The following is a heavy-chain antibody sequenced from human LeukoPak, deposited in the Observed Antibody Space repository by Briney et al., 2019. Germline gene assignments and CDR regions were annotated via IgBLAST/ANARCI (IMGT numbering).Heavy chain of an antibody. CDR2: INPNSGGT. V-gene: IGHV1-2*06. J-gene: IGHJ4*02. D-gene: IGHD4-17*01. CDR3: AGGYGDEYYFDY. CDR1: GYTFTGYY. Sequence: EASVKVSCKASGYTFTGYYMHWVRQAPGQGLEWMGRINPNSGGTNYAQKFQGRVTMTRDTSISTAYMELSRLRSDDTAVYYCAGGYGDEYYFDYWGQGTLVTVSS.